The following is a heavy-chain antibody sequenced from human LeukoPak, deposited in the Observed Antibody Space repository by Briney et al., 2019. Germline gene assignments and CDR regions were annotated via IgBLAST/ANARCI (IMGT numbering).Heavy chain of an antibody. J-gene: IGHJ5*02. Sequence: NPSETLSLTCTVSGGSISSSSYYWGWIRQPPGKGLEWIGSIYYSGSTYYNPSLKSRVTISVDTSKNQFSLKLSSVTAADTAVYYCARRMIFGVVISSFDPWGQGTLVTVSS. V-gene: IGHV4-39*01. CDR1: GGSISSSSYY. D-gene: IGHD3-3*01. CDR3: ARRMIFGVVISSFDP. CDR2: IYYSGST.